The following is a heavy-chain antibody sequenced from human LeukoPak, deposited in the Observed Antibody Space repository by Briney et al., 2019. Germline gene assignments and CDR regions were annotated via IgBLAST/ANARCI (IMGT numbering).Heavy chain of an antibody. CDR3: ARRPPPFDP. Sequence: GGSLRLSCAASGFTFSDYTMNWVRQAPGEGMEWISYISISSDTIYYADSVEGRFTISRDNAKNSLYLQMNSLRVEDTAVYYCARRPPPFDPWGQGTLVTVSS. CDR2: ISISSDTI. V-gene: IGHV3-48*01. J-gene: IGHJ5*02. CDR1: GFTFSDYT.